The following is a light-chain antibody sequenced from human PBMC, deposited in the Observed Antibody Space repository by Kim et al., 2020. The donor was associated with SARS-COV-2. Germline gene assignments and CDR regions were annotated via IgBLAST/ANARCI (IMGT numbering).Light chain of an antibody. J-gene: IGKJ1*01. CDR1: QSISGY. CDR3: QQSYSTPRT. V-gene: IGKV1-39*01. CDR2: AAS. Sequence: DIQMTQSPSSLSASVGDRVTITCRASQSISGYLNWYQQKPEKAPKVLIYAASSLQSGVPSRFSGSGSGTDFTLTISSLQPEDFATYYCQQSYSTPRTFGQGTKVEIK.